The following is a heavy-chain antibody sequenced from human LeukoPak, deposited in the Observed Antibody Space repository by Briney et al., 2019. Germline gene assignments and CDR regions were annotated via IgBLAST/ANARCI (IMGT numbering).Heavy chain of an antibody. V-gene: IGHV3-33*01. CDR3: ARDRNVHARPTYYFDY. J-gene: IGHJ4*02. D-gene: IGHD3-10*02. Sequence: PGRSLRLSCAASGFTFSSYGTHWVRQAPGKGLEWVAVIWYDGSNKYYADSVKGRFTISRDNSKNTQYLQMNSLRAEDTAVYYCARDRNVHARPTYYFDYWGQGTLVTVSS. CDR1: GFTFSSYG. CDR2: IWYDGSNK.